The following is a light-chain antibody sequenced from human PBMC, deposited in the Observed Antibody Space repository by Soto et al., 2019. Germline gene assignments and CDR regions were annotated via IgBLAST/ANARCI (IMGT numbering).Light chain of an antibody. CDR2: GAS. Sequence: IVMTQSPATLSVSPGERATLSCRASQSVSSNLAWYQQKPGQAPRLLIFGASIRATGVPARFSAGGSGTEFTLTISSLQTEDFATYYCQQYHSSRLTFGPGTKVEIK. CDR1: QSVSSN. V-gene: IGKV3-15*01. J-gene: IGKJ3*01. CDR3: QQYHSSRLT.